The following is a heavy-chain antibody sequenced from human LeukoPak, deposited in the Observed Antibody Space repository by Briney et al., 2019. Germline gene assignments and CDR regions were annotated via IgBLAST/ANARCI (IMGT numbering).Heavy chain of an antibody. CDR1: GYTFTSYG. D-gene: IGHD6-13*01. Sequence: ASVKVSCKASGYTFTSYGISWVRQAPGQGLEWMGWISAYNGNTNYAQKLQGRVTMTTDTSTSTAYMELRSLRSDDTAVYYCARGDYSSSWYRSKKGPYYFDYWGQGTLVTVSS. CDR2: ISAYNGNT. CDR3: ARGDYSSSWYRSKKGPYYFDY. V-gene: IGHV1-18*01. J-gene: IGHJ4*02.